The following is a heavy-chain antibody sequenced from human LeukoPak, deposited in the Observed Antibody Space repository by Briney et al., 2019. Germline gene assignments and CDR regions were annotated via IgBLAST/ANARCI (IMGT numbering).Heavy chain of an antibody. Sequence: GGSLRLSCAASGFTFSSYSMNWVRQAPGKGLEWVSYISSSSSTIYYADSVKGRFTISRDNAKNSLYLQMNSLRAEDTAVYYCTLGKWLQPFDYWGQGTLVTVSS. CDR3: TLGKWLQPFDY. J-gene: IGHJ4*02. V-gene: IGHV3-48*04. CDR1: GFTFSSYS. D-gene: IGHD5-18*01. CDR2: ISSSSSTI.